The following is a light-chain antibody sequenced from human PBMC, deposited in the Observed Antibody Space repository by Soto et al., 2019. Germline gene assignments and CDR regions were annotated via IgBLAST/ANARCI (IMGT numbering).Light chain of an antibody. Sequence: EIVLTQSPGTLSLSPGERATLSCRASQSVSSSYLAWYQQRPSQSPRLLIYGTSRRAAGIPDRFSGSESGTDFTLTISRLEPEDFAVYYCQQYGSSLMYTFGQGTKLEIK. V-gene: IGKV3-20*01. CDR3: QQYGSSLMYT. CDR1: QSVSSSY. CDR2: GTS. J-gene: IGKJ2*01.